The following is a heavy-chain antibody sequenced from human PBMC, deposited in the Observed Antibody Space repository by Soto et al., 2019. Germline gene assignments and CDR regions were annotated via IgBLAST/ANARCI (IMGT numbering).Heavy chain of an antibody. CDR3: AKEHSQDRYYYYGMDV. J-gene: IGHJ6*02. V-gene: IGHV3-30*18. Sequence: PGGSLRLSCAASGFTFSSYGMHWVRQAPGKGLEWVAVISYDGSNKYYADSVKGRFTISRDNSKNTLYLQMNSLRAEDTAVYYCAKEHSQDRYYYYGMDVWGQGTTVTVSS. CDR2: ISYDGSNK. CDR1: GFTFSSYG.